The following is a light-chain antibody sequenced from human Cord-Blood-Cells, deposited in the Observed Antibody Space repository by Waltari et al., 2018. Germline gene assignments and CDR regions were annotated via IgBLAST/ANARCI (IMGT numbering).Light chain of an antibody. CDR1: SSAVGGYNA. CDR3: CSYAGSYTYVV. J-gene: IGLJ2*01. Sequence: QSALTHLRYVSGSPGQSVTISCTGTSSAVGGYNAVPCYQQHPGKAPRLMIYDVSKRPSGVPDRFSGSKSGNTASLTISGLQAEDEADYYCCSYAGSYTYVVFGGGTKLTVL. V-gene: IGLV2-11*01. CDR2: DVS.